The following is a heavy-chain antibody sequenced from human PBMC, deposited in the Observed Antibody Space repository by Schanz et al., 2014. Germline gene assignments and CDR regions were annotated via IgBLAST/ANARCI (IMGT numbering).Heavy chain of an antibody. J-gene: IGHJ4*02. D-gene: IGHD6-13*01. Sequence: EVHLLESGGGLVEPGGSLRLSCATSGFSLDIFAVSWVRQAPGKGLEWVSSFNDGGVNKYYADSVKGRFTISSDNSKSTLYLQMSSLRAEDTAVYYCAKSQGSSFDSWGQGTLVIVSS. CDR2: FNDGGVNK. CDR3: AKSQGSSFDS. CDR1: GFSLDIFA. V-gene: IGHV3-23*01.